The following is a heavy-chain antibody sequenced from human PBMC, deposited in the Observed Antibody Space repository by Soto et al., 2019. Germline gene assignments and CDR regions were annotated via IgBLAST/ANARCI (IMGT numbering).Heavy chain of an antibody. D-gene: IGHD5-12*01. V-gene: IGHV3-43*01. CDR1: GFTFDDYT. CDR2: ISWDGGST. CDR3: AKDMGGLRRRTESYYYGMDV. J-gene: IGHJ6*02. Sequence: GGSLRLSCAASGFTFDDYTMHWVRQAPGKGLEWVSLISWDGGSTYYADSVKGRFTISRDNSKNSLYLQMNSLRTEDTALYYCAKDMGGLRRRTESYYYGMDVWGQGTTVTV.